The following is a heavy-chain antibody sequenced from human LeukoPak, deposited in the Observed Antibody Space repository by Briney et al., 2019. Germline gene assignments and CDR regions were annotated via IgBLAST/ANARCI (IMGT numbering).Heavy chain of an antibody. CDR2: ISASGDVT. V-gene: IGHV3-23*01. CDR1: RFSFSAYP. J-gene: IGHJ3*02. Sequence: GGSLRLSCAASRFSFSAYPMGWVRRAPGKGLEWVSGISASGDVTFHADPVQGRFTISRDNSKNTLYLQMNSLRAEDTAEYYCAKSLLTTATGTGRAFDIWGQGTMVTVSS. D-gene: IGHD4/OR15-4a*01. CDR3: AKSLLTTATGTGRAFDI.